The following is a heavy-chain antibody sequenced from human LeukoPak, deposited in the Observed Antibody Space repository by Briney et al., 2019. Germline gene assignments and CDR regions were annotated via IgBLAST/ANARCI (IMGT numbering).Heavy chain of an antibody. D-gene: IGHD3-22*01. CDR1: GFTFRTYW. CDR3: VRDGHYHNSAFDP. J-gene: IGHJ5*02. V-gene: IGHV3-74*01. Sequence: PGGSLRLSCAASGFTFRTYWMHWVRQAPGKRLVWVSRISPDGITTTYADSAKGRFTISRDNAKNTLYLQMNSLRVEDTAVYYCVRDGHYHNSAFDPWGQGTLVTVSS. CDR2: ISPDGITT.